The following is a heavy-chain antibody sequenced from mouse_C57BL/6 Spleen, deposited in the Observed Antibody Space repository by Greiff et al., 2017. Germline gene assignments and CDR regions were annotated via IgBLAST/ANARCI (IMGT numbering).Heavy chain of an antibody. CDR1: GYTFTSYW. CDR3: ARKASSGPWFAY. J-gene: IGHJ3*01. Sequence: VQLQQPGAELVKPGASVKLSCKASGYTFTSYWMHWVKQRPGQGLEWIGNINPSNGGTNYNEKFKSKATLTVDKSSSTAYMQLSSLTSEDSAVYYCARKASSGPWFAYWGQGTLVTVSA. CDR2: INPSNGGT. D-gene: IGHD3-2*02. V-gene: IGHV1-53*01.